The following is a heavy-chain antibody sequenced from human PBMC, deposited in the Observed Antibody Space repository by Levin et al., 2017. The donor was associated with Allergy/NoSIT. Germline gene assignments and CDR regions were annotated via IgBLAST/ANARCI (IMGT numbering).Heavy chain of an antibody. Sequence: GSLRLSCTVSGGSISSYYWSWIRQPPGKGLEWIGYIYYSGSTNYNPSLKSRVTISVDTSKNQFSLKLSSVTAADTAVYYCARGPVYDFWSGYFPYYYYYGMDGWGQGTTVTVSS. V-gene: IGHV4-59*01. J-gene: IGHJ6*02. D-gene: IGHD3-3*01. CDR2: IYYSGST. CDR1: GGSISSYY. CDR3: ARGPVYDFWSGYFPYYYYYGMDG.